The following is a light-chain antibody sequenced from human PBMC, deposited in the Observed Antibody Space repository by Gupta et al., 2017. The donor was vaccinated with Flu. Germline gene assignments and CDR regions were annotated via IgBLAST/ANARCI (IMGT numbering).Light chain of an antibody. CDR2: DAS. CDR1: QSVSSY. V-gene: IGKV3-11*01. Sequence: EIVLTQSPAPLSLSPGERATLSCRASQSVSSYLARYQQKPGQAPRLLRYDASNRATGIPARFSGSGSGTDYTLTISSLEPEDFAVYYCQQRSNSPPWTFGQGTKVDIK. J-gene: IGKJ1*01. CDR3: QQRSNSPPWT.